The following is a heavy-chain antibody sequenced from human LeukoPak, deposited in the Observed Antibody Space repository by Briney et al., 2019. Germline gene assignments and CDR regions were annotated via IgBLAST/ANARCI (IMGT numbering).Heavy chain of an antibody. D-gene: IGHD1-26*01. J-gene: IGHJ4*02. Sequence: SETLSLTCTVSGGSISSGDYYWSWIRQPPGKGLEWIGYIYYSGSTYYNPSLKSRVTISVDTSKNRFSLKLSSVTAADTAVYYCAGGRVGATYDYWGQGTLVTVSS. CDR1: GGSISSGDYY. CDR3: AGGRVGATYDY. V-gene: IGHV4-30-4*02. CDR2: IYYSGST.